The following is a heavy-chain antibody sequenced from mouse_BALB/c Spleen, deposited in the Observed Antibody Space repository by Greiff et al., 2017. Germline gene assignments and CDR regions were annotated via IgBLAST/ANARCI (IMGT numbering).Heavy chain of an antibody. V-gene: IGHV5-17*02. D-gene: IGHD1-1*01. CDR3: ARSGYYGYAMDY. CDR1: GFTFSSFG. Sequence: EVQGVESGGGLVQPGGSRKLSCAASGFTFSSFGMHWVRQAPEKGLEWVAYISSGSSTIYYADTVKGRFTISRDNPKNTLFLQMTSLRSEDTAMDYCARSGYYGYAMDYWGQGTSVTVSS. CDR2: ISSGSSTI. J-gene: IGHJ4*01.